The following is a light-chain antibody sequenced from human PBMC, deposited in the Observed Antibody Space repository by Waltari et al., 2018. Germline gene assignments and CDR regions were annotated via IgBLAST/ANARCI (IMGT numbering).Light chain of an antibody. CDR3: CSYAGRNIWV. CDR1: SSDVGFYNL. J-gene: IGLJ3*02. CDR2: EVI. V-gene: IGLV2-23*02. Sequence: QSALTQPASASGSPGQSITIPCTGTSSDVGFYNLVSWYQTHPDKAPKLRVYEVIERPSGVSTRFSGSKSGNTASLTISGLQAEDEADYYCCSYAGRNIWVFGGGTKVTVL.